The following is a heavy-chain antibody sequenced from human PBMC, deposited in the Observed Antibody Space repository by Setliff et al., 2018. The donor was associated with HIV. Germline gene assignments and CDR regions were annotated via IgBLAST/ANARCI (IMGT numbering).Heavy chain of an antibody. D-gene: IGHD3-22*01. CDR2: IKSKTNGGDGTA. CDR3: TTAPFTMIIVDINKGAFDI. J-gene: IGHJ3*02. CDR1: GFTFTDAW. Sequence: GGSLRLSCAGSGFTFTDAWLSWVRQAPGKGLEWVARIKSKTNGGDGTADCATPVRGRFTISRDESRDTVYLQMNSLKTEDTAMYYCTTAPFTMIIVDINKGAFDIWGQGTMVTVSS. V-gene: IGHV3-15*01.